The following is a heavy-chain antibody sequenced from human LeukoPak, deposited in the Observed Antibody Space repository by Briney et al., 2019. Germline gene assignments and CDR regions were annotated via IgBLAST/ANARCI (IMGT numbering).Heavy chain of an antibody. CDR3: AREASGSPEYFDS. Sequence: SETLSLTCTVSGGSISSGGYYWSWIRQHPGKGLEWIGYIYYSGSTYYNPSLKSRVTISVDTSKNQFSLNLNSVTAADTAVYYCAREASGSPEYFDSWGQGTLVTASS. D-gene: IGHD1-26*01. V-gene: IGHV4-31*03. CDR1: GGSISSGGYY. CDR2: IYYSGST. J-gene: IGHJ4*02.